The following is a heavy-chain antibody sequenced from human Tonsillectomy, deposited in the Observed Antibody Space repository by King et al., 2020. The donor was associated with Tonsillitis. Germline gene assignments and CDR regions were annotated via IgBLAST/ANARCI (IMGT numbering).Heavy chain of an antibody. CDR1: GYTFTGYY. Sequence: VQLVESGAEVKKPGASVKVSCKASGYTFTGYYMHWVRQAPGQGLEWMGWINPNRGGTNYAQKFQGRVTMTRDPSISTAYMELTGLTSDDTALYYCAKVVGVGSNWYRGDAFDVWGQGTMVTVSS. D-gene: IGHD2-15*01. V-gene: IGHV1-2*02. J-gene: IGHJ3*01. CDR2: INPNRGGT. CDR3: AKVVGVGSNWYRGDAFDV.